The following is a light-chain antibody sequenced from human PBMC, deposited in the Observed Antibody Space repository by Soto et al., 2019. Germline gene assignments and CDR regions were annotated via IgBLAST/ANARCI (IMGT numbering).Light chain of an antibody. Sequence: EIVLTQSPGTLSLSPWERATLSCRASQSVSSSYLAWYQQKPGQAPRLLIYGASSRATGIPDRFSGSGSGTDFTLIISRLEPEDFAVYYCQQYSSPPPYTFGQANKLEIK. CDR2: GAS. CDR3: QQYSSPPPYT. CDR1: QSVSSSY. V-gene: IGKV3-20*01. J-gene: IGKJ2*01.